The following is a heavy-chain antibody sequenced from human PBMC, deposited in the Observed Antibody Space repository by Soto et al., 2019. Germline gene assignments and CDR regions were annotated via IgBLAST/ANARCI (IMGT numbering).Heavy chain of an antibody. CDR3: ARDRYSSGWYDLDY. D-gene: IGHD6-19*01. CDR1: GFTFSSYG. CDR2: IWYDGSNK. J-gene: IGHJ4*02. Sequence: QVQLVESGGGVVQPGRSLRLSCAASGFTFSSYGMHWVRQAPGKGLEWVAVIWYDGSNKYYADSVKGRFTISRDNSKNTLYRQMNSLRVEATAVYYCARDRYSSGWYDLDYWGQGTLVTVSS. V-gene: IGHV3-33*01.